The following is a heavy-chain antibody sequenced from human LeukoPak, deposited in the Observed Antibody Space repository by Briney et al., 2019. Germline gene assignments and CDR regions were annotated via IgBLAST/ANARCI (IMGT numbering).Heavy chain of an antibody. D-gene: IGHD2-15*01. CDR3: ARADRRYCSGGSCYSVPTYYFDY. J-gene: IGHJ4*02. CDR1: GESFSGYY. Sequence: SETLSLTCAVYGESFSGYYWGWIRQPPGKGLEWIGSIYYSGSTYYNPSLKSRVTISVDTSKNQFSLKLSSVTAADTAVYYCARADRRYCSGGSCYSVPTYYFDYWGQGTLVTVSS. V-gene: IGHV4-34*01. CDR2: IYYSGST.